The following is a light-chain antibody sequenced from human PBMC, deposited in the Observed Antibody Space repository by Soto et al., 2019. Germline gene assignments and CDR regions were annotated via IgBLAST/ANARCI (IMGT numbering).Light chain of an antibody. CDR2: KAS. V-gene: IGKV1-5*03. CDR1: QSISSW. J-gene: IGKJ1*01. CDR3: QQFNNYPWT. Sequence: DIQMTQSPSTLSASVGDRVTITCRASQSISSWLAWYQQKPGNAPKLLIYKASSLERGVPSRLSGSGSGTEFTLTISSLQPDDFATYYCQQFNNYPWTFGQGTRVEIK.